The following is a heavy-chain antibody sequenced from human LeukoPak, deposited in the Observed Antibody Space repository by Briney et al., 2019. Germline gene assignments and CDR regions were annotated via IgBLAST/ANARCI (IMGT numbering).Heavy chain of an antibody. J-gene: IGHJ4*02. Sequence: ASVKVSCKASGGTFSSYAISWVRQAPGQGHEWMGGIIPIFGTANYAQKFQGRVTITADESTCTAYMELSSLRSEDTAVYYCASGKNWFFDYWGQGTLVTVSS. CDR1: GGTFSSYA. CDR2: IIPIFGTA. D-gene: IGHD3-10*01. V-gene: IGHV1-69*13. CDR3: ASGKNWFFDY.